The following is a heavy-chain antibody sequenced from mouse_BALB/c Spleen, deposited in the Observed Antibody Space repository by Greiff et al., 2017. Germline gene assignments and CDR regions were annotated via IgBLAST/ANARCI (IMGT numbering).Heavy chain of an antibody. V-gene: IGHV1-39*01. Sequence: EVQLQQTGPELVKPGASVKISCKASGYSFTDYIMLWVKQSPGKSLEWIGNINPYYGSTSYNLKFKGKATLTVDRSSSTAYMQLNSLTSEDSAVYYCARGDYWGQGTTLTVSS. J-gene: IGHJ2*01. CDR2: INPYYGST. CDR3: ARGDY. CDR1: GYSFTDYI.